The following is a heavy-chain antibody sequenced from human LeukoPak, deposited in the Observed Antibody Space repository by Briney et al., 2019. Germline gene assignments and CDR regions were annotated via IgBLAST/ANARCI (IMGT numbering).Heavy chain of an antibody. V-gene: IGHV4-30-2*01. Sequence: SETLSLTCAVSGGSISSGGYSWSWIRQPPGKGLEWIGYIYHSGSTNYNPSLKSRVTISVDTSKNQFSLKLSSVTAADTAVYYCASSGSYYDYWGQGTLVTVSS. D-gene: IGHD1-26*01. CDR1: GGSISSGGYS. CDR2: IYHSGST. CDR3: ASSGSYYDY. J-gene: IGHJ4*02.